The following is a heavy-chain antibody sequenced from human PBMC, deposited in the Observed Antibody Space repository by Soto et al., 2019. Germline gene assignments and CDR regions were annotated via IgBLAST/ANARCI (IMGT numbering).Heavy chain of an antibody. CDR2: ILYDGSNK. CDR3: ARPLWRDDYNWGYFDL. Sequence: QAQLVESGGGVVQPGRSLRLSCAASGFTFSSYAMHWVRQAPGKGLEWVAVILYDGSNKYYADSVKGRFTISRDNSKNTLYLQMNSLRAEDTAVYYCARPLWRDDYNWGYFDLWGRGTLVTVSS. J-gene: IGHJ2*01. D-gene: IGHD4-4*01. CDR1: GFTFSSYA. V-gene: IGHV3-30-3*01.